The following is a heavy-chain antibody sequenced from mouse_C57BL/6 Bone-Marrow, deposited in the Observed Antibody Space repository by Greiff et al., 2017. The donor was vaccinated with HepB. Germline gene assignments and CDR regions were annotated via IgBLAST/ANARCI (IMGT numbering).Heavy chain of an antibody. CDR2: IHPNSGST. J-gene: IGHJ3*01. V-gene: IGHV1-64*01. CDR1: GYTFTSYW. D-gene: IGHD2-5*01. CDR3: ARRDYSNWFAY. Sequence: VQLQQPGAELVKPGASVKLSCKASGYTFTSYWMHWVKQRPRQGLEWIGMIHPNSGSTNYNEKFKSKATLTVDKSSSTAYMQLSSLTSEDSAVYYCARRDYSNWFAYWGQGTLVTVSA.